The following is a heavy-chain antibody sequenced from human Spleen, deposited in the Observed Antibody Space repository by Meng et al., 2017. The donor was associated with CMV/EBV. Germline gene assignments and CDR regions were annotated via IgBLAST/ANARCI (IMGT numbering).Heavy chain of an antibody. CDR2: IRSKANSYAT. V-gene: IGHV3-73*01. Sequence: GGSLRLSCAASGFTFSSYWMHWVRQAPGKGLEWVGRIRSKANSYATAYAASVKGRFTISRDDSKNTAYLQMNSLKTEDTAVYYCTSTKWERFDYWGQGTLVTVSS. J-gene: IGHJ4*02. CDR1: GFTFSSYW. CDR3: TSTKWERFDY. D-gene: IGHD1-26*01.